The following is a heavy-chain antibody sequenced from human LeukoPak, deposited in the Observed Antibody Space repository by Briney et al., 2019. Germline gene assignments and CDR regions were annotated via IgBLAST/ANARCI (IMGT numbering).Heavy chain of an antibody. CDR1: GFTVSSNY. V-gene: IGHV3-53*01. D-gene: IGHD3-22*01. CDR2: IYNGDRT. Sequence: PGESLRLSCAASGFTVSSNYMTWVRQAPGKGLEWVSVIYNGDRTYYADSVKGRFTISRDNSKSTLYQQMNSLRAEDTAIYFCTKEYDYSGYLGQGRGYFDYWGQGTLVTVSS. J-gene: IGHJ4*02. CDR3: TKEYDYSGYLGQGRGYFDY.